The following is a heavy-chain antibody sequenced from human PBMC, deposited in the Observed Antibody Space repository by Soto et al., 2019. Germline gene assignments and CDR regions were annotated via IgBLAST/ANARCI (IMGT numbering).Heavy chain of an antibody. CDR2: ISYSGST. D-gene: IGHD3-10*01. J-gene: IGHJ3*02. CDR3: ASKFGELLADAFDI. V-gene: IGHV4-39*07. Sequence: SETLSLTCTVSGGSISSSSYYWGWIRQPPGKGLEWIGFISYSGSTYYNASLKSRVTISVDTSKNQFSLKLTSVTAADTAVYYCASKFGELLADAFDIWGQGTMVTVSS. CDR1: GGSISSSSYY.